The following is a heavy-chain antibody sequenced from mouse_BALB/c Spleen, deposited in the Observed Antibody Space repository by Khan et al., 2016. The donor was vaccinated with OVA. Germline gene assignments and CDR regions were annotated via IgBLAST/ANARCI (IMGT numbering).Heavy chain of an antibody. J-gene: IGHJ2*01. CDR2: IYPGSANT. CDR3: AGRFDY. CDR1: GYTFTDYH. V-gene: IGHV1-84*02. Sequence: QVQLQPSRPELVKPGTSVKISCKASGYTFTDYHINWVKQKPGQGLEWIGWIYPGSANTKYSETFKGKATLTVDTSSSTAYMQLSSLTSEDTAVYFCAGRFDYWGQGTTLTVSS.